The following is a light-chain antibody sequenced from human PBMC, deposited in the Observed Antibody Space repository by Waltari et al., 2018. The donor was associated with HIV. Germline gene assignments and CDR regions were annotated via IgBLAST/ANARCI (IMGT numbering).Light chain of an antibody. V-gene: IGLV2-14*01. CDR3: SSYSSSGTLVV. CDR1: SSNIGGYNY. J-gene: IGLJ2*01. CDR2: EVN. Sequence: QSALSQPASVSGSLGQSITISCTGISSNIGGYNYGSWYQQQLDKAPKLIIYEVNNRPSGVSNRFSGSKSGNTASLTISGLQAEDEADYYCSSYSSSGTLVVFGRGTKLTVL.